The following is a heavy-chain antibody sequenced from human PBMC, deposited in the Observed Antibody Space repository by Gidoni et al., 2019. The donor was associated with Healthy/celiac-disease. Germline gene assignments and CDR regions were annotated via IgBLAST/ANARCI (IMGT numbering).Heavy chain of an antibody. CDR2: IIPIFGTA. V-gene: IGHV1-69*01. CDR1: GATFSSYA. Sequence: QVQLVQSGAEVKQPGSSVKVSCKASGATFSSYAISWVRQAPGQGLEWMGGIIPIFGTANYAQKFQGRVTITADESTSTAYMELRSLRSEDTAVYYCARALLGYCSSTRCPKPYNWFDPWGQGTLVTVSS. J-gene: IGHJ5*02. D-gene: IGHD2-2*01. CDR3: ARALLGYCSSTRCPKPYNWFDP.